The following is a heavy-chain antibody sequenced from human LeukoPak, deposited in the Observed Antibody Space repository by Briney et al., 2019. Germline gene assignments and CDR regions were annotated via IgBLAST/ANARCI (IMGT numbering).Heavy chain of an antibody. CDR1: GFTFSSYS. J-gene: IGHJ6*02. CDR2: ISGSGGTI. Sequence: PGGSLRLSSVASGFTFSSYSMNWVRQAPGKGLEWVSYISGSGGTIYYADSVKGRFTISRDNAKNSLYLQMNSLRAEDTAVYYCARVWWLAALSAHYYYYGMDVWGQGTTVTVS. CDR3: ARVWWLAALSAHYYYYGMDV. V-gene: IGHV3-48*04. D-gene: IGHD2-15*01.